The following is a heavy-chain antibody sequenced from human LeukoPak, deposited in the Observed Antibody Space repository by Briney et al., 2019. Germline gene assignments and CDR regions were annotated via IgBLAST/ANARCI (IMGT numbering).Heavy chain of an antibody. V-gene: IGHV4-4*07. CDR2: IYTSGST. Sequence: SETLSLTCTVSGGSISSFYWSWIRQPAGKGLEWIGRIYTSGSTNYNPSLKSRVTMSVDTSKNQFSLKLSTVTAADTAVYYCARIYGGNSYDAFDIWGQGTMVTVSS. J-gene: IGHJ3*02. CDR3: ARIYGGNSYDAFDI. CDR1: GGSISSFY. D-gene: IGHD4-23*01.